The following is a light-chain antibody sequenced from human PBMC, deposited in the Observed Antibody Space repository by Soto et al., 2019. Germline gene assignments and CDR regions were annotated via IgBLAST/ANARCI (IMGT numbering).Light chain of an antibody. Sequence: QSALTQPASVSGSPGQSITISCTGTSSDVGSYNLVSWYQQYPGKAPRLLVSEVTKRPSGVSDRFSGSKSGNTASLTISGLQAEDDSDYYCCSYAGSNTWVFGGGTKVTVL. CDR2: EVT. CDR1: SSDVGSYNL. J-gene: IGLJ3*02. V-gene: IGLV2-23*02. CDR3: CSYAGSNTWV.